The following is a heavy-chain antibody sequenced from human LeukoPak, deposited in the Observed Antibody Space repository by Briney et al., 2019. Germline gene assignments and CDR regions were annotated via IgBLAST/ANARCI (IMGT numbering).Heavy chain of an antibody. CDR2: INHSGST. J-gene: IGHJ4*02. CDR1: GGSFSGYY. Sequence: SSETLSLTCAAYGGSFSGYYWSWIRQPPGKGLEWIGEINHSGSTNYNPSLKSRVTISVDTSKNQFSLKLSSVTAADTAVYFCARQNYGAATIKYWGQGTLVTVSS. CDR3: ARQNYGAATIKY. V-gene: IGHV4-34*01. D-gene: IGHD1-7*01.